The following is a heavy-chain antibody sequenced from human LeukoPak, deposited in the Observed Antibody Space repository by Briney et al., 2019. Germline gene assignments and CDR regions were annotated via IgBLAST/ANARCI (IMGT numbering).Heavy chain of an antibody. CDR1: GFSLTSYN. J-gene: IGHJ6*03. CDR2: LSRSGHAI. V-gene: IGHV3-48*01. Sequence: GGSLRLSCAASGFSLTSYNMNWVRQAQGKGLEWVSFLSRSGHAIYYADSVKGRFTISRDSAKNSLSLQMDSLRGDDTAVYYCARELYSCCHYMDVWGKGTTVTVSS. D-gene: IGHD2-15*01. CDR3: ARELYSCCHYMDV.